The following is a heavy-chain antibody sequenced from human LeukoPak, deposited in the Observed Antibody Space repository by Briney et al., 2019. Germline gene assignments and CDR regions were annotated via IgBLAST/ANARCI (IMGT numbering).Heavy chain of an antibody. J-gene: IGHJ1*01. CDR2: INSDGSDT. Sequence: TGGSLRLSCAASGYTFSSYWMHWVRQTPGKGLVWVSRINSDGSDTRYADSVKGRFTISRDNAKNSLYLQMNSLRAEDTAVYYCARDWPTIAAAGTIPEYFQHWGQGTLVTVSS. CDR3: ARDWPTIAAAGTIPEYFQH. V-gene: IGHV3-74*01. D-gene: IGHD6-13*01. CDR1: GYTFSSYW.